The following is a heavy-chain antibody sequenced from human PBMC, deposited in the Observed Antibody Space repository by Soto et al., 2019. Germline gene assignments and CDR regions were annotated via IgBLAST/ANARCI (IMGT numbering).Heavy chain of an antibody. V-gene: IGHV4-59*01. J-gene: IGHJ5*02. Sequence: PSETLSLTCTVSGDSISNYYWNWIRQPPGKGLEWIGYIYYSGSTNYNPSLESRVTISIDTSKNQFSLKLTSVTAADTAVYYCARDSGLLAATWWFDPWGLGALVTVSS. CDR1: GDSISNYY. CDR2: IYYSGST. CDR3: ARDSGLLAATWWFDP. D-gene: IGHD2-15*01.